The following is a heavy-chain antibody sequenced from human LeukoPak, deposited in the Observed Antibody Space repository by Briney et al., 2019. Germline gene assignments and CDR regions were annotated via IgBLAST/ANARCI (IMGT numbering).Heavy chain of an antibody. CDR1: GGSISTSSYY. CDR2: IFYSGST. V-gene: IGHV4-39*07. CDR3: ATVRSAAMFYYYYMDV. Sequence: PSETLSLTCTVSGGSISTSSYYWGRIRQSPGKGLEWIGSIFYSGSTYYNPSLQSRVTISIDTSKNQFSLKLNSVTAADTAVYYCATVRSAAMFYYYYMDVWGKGTTVTVSS. J-gene: IGHJ6*03. D-gene: IGHD2-2*01.